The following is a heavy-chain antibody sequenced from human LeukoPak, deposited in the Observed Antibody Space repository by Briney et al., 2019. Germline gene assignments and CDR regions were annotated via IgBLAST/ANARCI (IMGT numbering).Heavy chain of an antibody. Sequence: GGSLRLSCGASGFTFNTYNMNWVRQAPGKGLEWVSSISRSSSYIYYADSVKGRFTISRDTSKNTLSLQMNSLRAEDTALYYCARDSCSSTNCYTPQWFDYWGQGTLVTVSS. CDR3: ARDSCSSTNCYTPQWFDY. CDR1: GFTFNTYN. J-gene: IGHJ4*02. D-gene: IGHD2-2*02. CDR2: ISRSSSYI. V-gene: IGHV3-21*01.